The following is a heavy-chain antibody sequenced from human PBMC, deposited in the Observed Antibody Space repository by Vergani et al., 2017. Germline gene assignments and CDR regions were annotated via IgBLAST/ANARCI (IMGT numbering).Heavy chain of an antibody. Sequence: QVQLQESGPGLVKPPGTLSLTCAVSGGSISSSNWWSWVRQPPGKGLEWIGEIYHSGSTNYNPSLKSRVTISVDKSKNQFSLKLSSVTAADTAVYYCARAQIVGYSYAYFDYWGQGTLVTVSS. CDR2: IYHSGST. V-gene: IGHV4-4*03. D-gene: IGHD5-18*01. J-gene: IGHJ4*02. CDR1: GGSISSSNW. CDR3: ARAQIVGYSYAYFDY.